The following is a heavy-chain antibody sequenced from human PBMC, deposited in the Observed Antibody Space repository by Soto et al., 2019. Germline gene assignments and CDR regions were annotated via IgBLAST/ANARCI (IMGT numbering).Heavy chain of an antibody. CDR1: GFTFSSYA. V-gene: IGHV3-23*01. J-gene: IGHJ2*01. D-gene: IGHD6-19*01. CDR2: ISGSGGST. CDR3: AKDPPLYSSGWTYWYFDL. Sequence: GSLRLSCAASGFTFSSYAMSWVRQAPGKGLEWVSAISGSGGSTYYADSVKGRFTISRDNSKNTLYLQMNSLRAEDTAVYYCAKDPPLYSSGWTYWYFDLWGRGTLVTVSS.